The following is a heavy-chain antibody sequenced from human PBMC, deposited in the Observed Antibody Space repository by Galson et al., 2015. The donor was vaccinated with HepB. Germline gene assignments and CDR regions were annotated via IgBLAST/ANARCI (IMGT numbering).Heavy chain of an antibody. D-gene: IGHD3-22*01. Sequence: SLRLSCAASGFTFSNAWMNWVRQAPGKGLEWVGRIKSKTDGGTTDYAAPVKGRFTISRDDSKNTLYLQMNSLKTEDTAVYYCTTYADPTYYYDSSGYPGGLYYGMDVWGQGTTVTVSS. CDR3: TTYADPTYYYDSSGYPGGLYYGMDV. CDR1: GFTFSNAW. J-gene: IGHJ6*02. V-gene: IGHV3-15*07. CDR2: IKSKTDGGTT.